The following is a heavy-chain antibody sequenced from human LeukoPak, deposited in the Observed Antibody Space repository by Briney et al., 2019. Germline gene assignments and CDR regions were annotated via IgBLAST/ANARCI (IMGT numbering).Heavy chain of an antibody. D-gene: IGHD2-2*01. CDR2: IYYSGST. Sequence: SETLSLTCTVSGGSISSSSYYWGWIRQPPGKGLEWIGSIYYSGSTYYNPSLKSRVTISVDTSKNQFSLKLCSVTAADTAVYYCARGGTSGYSSTRHFWGGNYYFDYWGQGSLVTVSS. J-gene: IGHJ4*02. V-gene: IGHV4-39*07. CDR3: ARGGTSGYSSTRHFWGGNYYFDY. CDR1: GGSISSSSYY.